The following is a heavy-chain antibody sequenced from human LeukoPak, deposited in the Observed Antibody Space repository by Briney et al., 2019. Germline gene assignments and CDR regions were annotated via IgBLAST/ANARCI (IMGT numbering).Heavy chain of an antibody. CDR1: GYTFTNYG. V-gene: IGHV1-18*01. CDR3: ARDVGSSWGFWVDV. CDR2: ISAYSGDT. J-gene: IGHJ6*04. D-gene: IGHD3-3*01. Sequence: ASVKVSCKASGYTFTNYGISWARQAPGQGLEWMGWISAYSGDTNYAQKVQGRVTMTTDTSTSTAYMELRSLRSDDTAVYYCARDVGSSWGFWVDVWGKGTTVTVSS.